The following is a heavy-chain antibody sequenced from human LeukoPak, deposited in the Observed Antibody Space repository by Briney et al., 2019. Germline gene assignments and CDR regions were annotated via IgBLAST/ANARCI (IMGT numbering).Heavy chain of an antibody. CDR3: ARGVKGTVPTLWDGMDV. CDR2: ITSTGNSI. J-gene: IGHJ6*02. V-gene: IGHV3-21*01. CDR1: GIIFNIYS. Sequence: GGSLRLSCAASGIIFNIYSMNWVRQTPGKGLEWASSITSTGNSIYYADSVKGRFTVSRDNAKNSLYLQMNSLRAEDTAVYYCARGVKGTVPTLWDGMDVWGQGTAVTVSS. D-gene: IGHD1-1*01.